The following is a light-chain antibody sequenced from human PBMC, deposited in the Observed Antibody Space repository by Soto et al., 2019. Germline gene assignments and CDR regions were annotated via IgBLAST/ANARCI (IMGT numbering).Light chain of an antibody. CDR2: DVS. Sequence: QSALTQPASVSGSPGQSITISCTGTTSDVGRYNYVSWYQQHPGKAPKLVIYDVSNRPSGVSNRFSGSKSGKTAYLTISGLQDEDEADNYCNSYTSSSTYVFGTGTKLNVL. CDR1: TSDVGRYNY. CDR3: NSYTSSSTYV. V-gene: IGLV2-14*01. J-gene: IGLJ1*01.